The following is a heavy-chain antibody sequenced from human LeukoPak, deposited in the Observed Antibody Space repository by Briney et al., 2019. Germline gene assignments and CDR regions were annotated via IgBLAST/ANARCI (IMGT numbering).Heavy chain of an antibody. J-gene: IGHJ6*02. CDR1: GYTFTSYA. Sequence: GASVKVSCKASGYTFTSYAMNWVRQAPGQRLEWMGWINAGNGNTKYSQKFQGRVTITRDTSASTAYMELSSLRSEDTAVYYCARDRNGVTYYYYYGMDVWGQGTTVTVSS. D-gene: IGHD1-1*01. CDR2: INAGNGNT. V-gene: IGHV1-3*01. CDR3: ARDRNGVTYYYYYGMDV.